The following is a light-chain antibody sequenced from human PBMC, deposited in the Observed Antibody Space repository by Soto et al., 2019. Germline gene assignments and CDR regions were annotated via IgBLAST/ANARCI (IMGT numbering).Light chain of an antibody. CDR2: EVV. J-gene: IGLJ1*01. CDR1: KNDIGVYDF. V-gene: IGLV2-8*01. Sequence: QSALTQPPSASGSPGQSVTISCTGTKNDIGVYDFVSWYHHHPGKAPRLIIYEVVQRPSGVPDRFSGSKSGNTASLTVSGLQAADEGDYFCKSYAGSNTYVFGSGTKLTVL. CDR3: KSYAGSNTYV.